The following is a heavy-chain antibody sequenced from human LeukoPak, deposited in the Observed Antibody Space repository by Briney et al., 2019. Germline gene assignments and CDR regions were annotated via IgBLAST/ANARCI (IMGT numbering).Heavy chain of an antibody. CDR3: ARISLSGWVNDH. CDR1: GFTFSSHW. V-gene: IGHV3-74*01. J-gene: IGHJ4*02. D-gene: IGHD6-19*01. CDR2: ISSDGSST. Sequence: GGSLRLSCAASGFTFSSHWMHWVRQAPGKGLVWVTRISSDGSSTSYADSVKGRFTISRDNAKNTLYLQMSSLRAEDTAMYYCARISLSGWVNDHWGQGTMVTVSS.